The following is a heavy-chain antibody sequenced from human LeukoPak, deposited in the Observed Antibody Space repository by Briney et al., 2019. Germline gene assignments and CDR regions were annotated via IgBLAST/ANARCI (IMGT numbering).Heavy chain of an antibody. CDR3: ARVRAGGRKVTAIRSEYYYYYYYMDV. CDR2: IIPIFGTA. D-gene: IGHD2-21*02. Sequence: GASVKVSCKASGGTFSSYAISWVRQAPGQGLEWMGGIIPIFGTANYAQKFQGRVTITADKSTSTAYMELSSLRSEDTAVYYCARVRAGGRKVTAIRSEYYYYYYYMDVWGKGTTVTVSS. J-gene: IGHJ6*03. CDR1: GGTFSSYA. V-gene: IGHV1-69*06.